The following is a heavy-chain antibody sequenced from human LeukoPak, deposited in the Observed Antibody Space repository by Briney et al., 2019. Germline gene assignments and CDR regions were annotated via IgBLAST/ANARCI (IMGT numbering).Heavy chain of an antibody. V-gene: IGHV1-8*01. Sequence: ASVKVSCKASGYTFTSYDINWVRQATGQGLEWMGWMNPNSGNTGYAQKLQGRVTMTRNTSISTAYMELSSLRSEDTAVHYCARRGIAARRWFDPWGQGTLVTVSS. CDR3: ARRGIAARRWFDP. J-gene: IGHJ5*02. CDR2: MNPNSGNT. CDR1: GYTFTSYD. D-gene: IGHD6-13*01.